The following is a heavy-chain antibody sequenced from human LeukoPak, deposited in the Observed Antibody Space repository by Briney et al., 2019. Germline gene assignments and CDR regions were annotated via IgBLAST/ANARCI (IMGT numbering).Heavy chain of an antibody. J-gene: IGHJ4*02. V-gene: IGHV3-53*01. Sequence: GGSLRLSCAASGFTVSSNYMSWVRQAPGKGLEWVSVIYSGGNTYYADSVKGRFTISRDNSKNTLYLQMNSLGAEDTAVYYCARHLYFDYWGQGTLVTVSS. CDR1: GFTVSSNY. CDR3: ARHLYFDY. CDR2: IYSGGNT.